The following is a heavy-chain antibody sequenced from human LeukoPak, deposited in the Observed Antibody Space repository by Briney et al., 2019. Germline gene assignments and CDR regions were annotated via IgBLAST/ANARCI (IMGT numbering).Heavy chain of an antibody. Sequence: GGSLRLSCAASGFTFSSYSMNWVRQAPGKGLEWVSYISSSSTTTYYADSVKGRFTISRDHAKNSLYLQMNSLRVEDTAVYYCARSQPYRGYDFDYWGQGTLVTVSS. CDR2: ISSSSTTT. V-gene: IGHV3-48*04. J-gene: IGHJ4*02. CDR3: ARSQPYRGYDFDY. CDR1: GFTFSSYS. D-gene: IGHD5-12*01.